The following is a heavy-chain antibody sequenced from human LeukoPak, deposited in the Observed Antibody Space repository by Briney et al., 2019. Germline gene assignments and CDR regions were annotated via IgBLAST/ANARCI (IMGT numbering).Heavy chain of an antibody. V-gene: IGHV1-58*02. CDR2: IVVGSGNT. D-gene: IGHD3-3*01. CDR1: GLTFTSSA. CDR3: AAGTRFLEWLLSGYYYYGMDV. Sequence: SVKVSCKASGLTFTSSAMQWVRQARGQRLEWIGWIVVGSGNTNYAQKFQERVTITRDMSTSTAYMELSSLRSEDTAVYYCAAGTRFLEWLLSGYYYYGMDVWGQGTTVTVSS. J-gene: IGHJ6*02.